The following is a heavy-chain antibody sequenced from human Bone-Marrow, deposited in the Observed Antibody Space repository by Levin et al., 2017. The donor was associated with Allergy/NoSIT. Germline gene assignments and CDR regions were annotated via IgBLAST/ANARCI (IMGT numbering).Heavy chain of an antibody. Sequence: ASVKVSCKASGGTFSSYGITWVRQAPGQGLEWMGGIIPLFGETNHAQKFQGRVTITAEESTSTAYMELSSLRSEDTAVYYCARVGSGGGLSHYYYTLDVWGQGTTVTVSS. J-gene: IGHJ6*02. CDR1: GGTFSSYG. CDR3: ARVGSGGGLSHYYYTLDV. D-gene: IGHD3-10*01. V-gene: IGHV1-69*13. CDR2: IIPLFGET.